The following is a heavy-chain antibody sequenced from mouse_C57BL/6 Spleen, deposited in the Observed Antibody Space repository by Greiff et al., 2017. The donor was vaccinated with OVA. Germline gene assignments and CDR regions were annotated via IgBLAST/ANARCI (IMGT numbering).Heavy chain of an antibody. V-gene: IGHV1-80*01. CDR3: AREGGYDEGAWFAY. CDR1: GYAFSSYW. J-gene: IGHJ3*01. Sequence: QVQLQQSGAELVKPGASVKISCKASGYAFSSYWMNWVKQRPGTGLEWIGQIYPGDGDTNYNGKFKGKATLTADKSSSTAYMQLSSLTSEDSAVYVCAREGGYDEGAWFAYWGQGTLVTVSA. CDR2: IYPGDGDT. D-gene: IGHD2-2*01.